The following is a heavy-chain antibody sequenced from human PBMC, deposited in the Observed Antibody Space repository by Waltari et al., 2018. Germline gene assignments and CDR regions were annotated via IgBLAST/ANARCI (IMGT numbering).Heavy chain of an antibody. CDR3: ARDSGYGSGSYSVDF. CDR1: GYTFTSYG. J-gene: IGHJ4*02. Sequence: QVQLVQSGAEVKKPGASVKVSCKSSGYTFTSYGITWVRQPPGQGLEWMGWISAYNGDTNHAQKLQDRVTMTTDTSTSTAYMELRSLRSDDTAVYYCARDSGYGSGSYSVDFWGQGTLVTVSS. D-gene: IGHD3-10*01. V-gene: IGHV1-18*01. CDR2: ISAYNGDT.